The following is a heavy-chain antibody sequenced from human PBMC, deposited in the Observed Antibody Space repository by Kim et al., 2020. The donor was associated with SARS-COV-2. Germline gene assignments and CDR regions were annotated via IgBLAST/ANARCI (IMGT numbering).Heavy chain of an antibody. CDR2: INHSGST. Sequence: SETLSLTCAVYGGSFSGYYWSWIRQPPGKGLEWIGEINHSGSTNYNPSLKSRVTISVDTSKNQFSLKLSSVTAADTAVYYCARGSWLTRGAPRYGMDVWGQGTTVTVSS. CDR1: GGSFSGYY. V-gene: IGHV4-34*01. CDR3: ARGSWLTRGAPRYGMDV. J-gene: IGHJ6*02. D-gene: IGHD3-10*01.